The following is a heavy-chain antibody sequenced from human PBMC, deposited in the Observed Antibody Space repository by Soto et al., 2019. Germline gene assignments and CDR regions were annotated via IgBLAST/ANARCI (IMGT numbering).Heavy chain of an antibody. Sequence: ASVEVSCKASGYSFFTHGITWVRQTPGDGLEWLGWISPKNGNTRYSQILQGRVSMTTDTSTSTVYMELTNLRSDDSAVYYCGRVSSSIVVIPDFGMDVWGQGTTVTVSS. V-gene: IGHV1-18*04. D-gene: IGHD2-21*01. J-gene: IGHJ6*02. CDR2: ISPKNGNT. CDR3: GRVSSSIVVIPDFGMDV. CDR1: GYSFFTHG.